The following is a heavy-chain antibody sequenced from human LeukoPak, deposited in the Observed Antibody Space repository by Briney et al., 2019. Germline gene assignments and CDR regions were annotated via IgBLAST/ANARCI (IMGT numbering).Heavy chain of an antibody. D-gene: IGHD1-14*01. CDR2: IIPIFGTA. CDR1: GGTFSSYA. V-gene: IGHV1-69*05. CDR3: ASRKLRIRRYYYMDV. Sequence: SVKVSCKASGGTFSSYAISWVRQAPGQGLEWMGGIIPIFGTANYAQKFQGRVTITTDESTSTAYMELSSLRSEDTAVYYCASRKLRIRRYYYMDVWGKGTTVTVSS. J-gene: IGHJ6*03.